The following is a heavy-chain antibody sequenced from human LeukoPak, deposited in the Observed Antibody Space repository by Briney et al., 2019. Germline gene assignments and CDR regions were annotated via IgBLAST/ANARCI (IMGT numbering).Heavy chain of an antibody. V-gene: IGHV3-11*01. Sequence: KTGGSLRLSCAASGFTFSDYYMSWIRQAPGKGLEWVSYISSSGSTIYYADSVKGRFTISRDNAKNSLYLQMNSLRAEDTAVYYCAAYYYDSSPPRERISGDYYYYGMDVWGQGTTVTVSS. CDR1: GFTFSDYY. CDR3: AAYYYDSSPPRERISGDYYYYGMDV. J-gene: IGHJ6*02. D-gene: IGHD3-22*01. CDR2: ISSSGSTI.